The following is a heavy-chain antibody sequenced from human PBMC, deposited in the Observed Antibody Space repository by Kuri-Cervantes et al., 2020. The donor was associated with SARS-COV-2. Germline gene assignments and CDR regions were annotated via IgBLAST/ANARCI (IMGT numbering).Heavy chain of an antibody. J-gene: IGHJ4*02. CDR3: AKDPQNFNYYDSTGFFDY. CDR1: GFTFSSYS. D-gene: IGHD3-22*01. V-gene: IGHV3-21*04. Sequence: GESLKISCAASGFTFSSYSMNWVRQAPGKGLEWVSSISSSSSYIYYADSVKGRFTISRDKSKNTVYLQMDSLRAEDTAIYYCAKDPQNFNYYDSTGFFDYWGQGTLVTVPS. CDR2: ISSSSSYI.